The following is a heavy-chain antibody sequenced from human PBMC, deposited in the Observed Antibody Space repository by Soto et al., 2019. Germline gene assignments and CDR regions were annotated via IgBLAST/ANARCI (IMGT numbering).Heavy chain of an antibody. V-gene: IGHV4-59*08. D-gene: IGHD3-16*01. Sequence: PSETLSLTCTVSGSSISSFYWSWIRQPPGKGLEWIGYVYYSGSTNYNPSLKSRVSMSLDTSKNQFSLELNSVTAADTAVYYCATYNRLWGTYYIDHWGTGTLVTLSS. CDR1: GSSISSFY. J-gene: IGHJ4*02. CDR3: ATYNRLWGTYYIDH. CDR2: VYYSGST.